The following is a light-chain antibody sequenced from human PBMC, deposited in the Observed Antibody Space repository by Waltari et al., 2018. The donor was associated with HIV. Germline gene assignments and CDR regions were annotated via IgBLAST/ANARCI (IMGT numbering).Light chain of an antibody. V-gene: IGKV4-1*01. CDR2: WAS. J-gene: IGKJ2*01. CDR3: QQYYGSPYT. CDR1: QSVLYSSNNKNY. Sequence: DIVMTQSPDSPAVSLAERATIHCKSRQSVLYSSNNKNYLAWYQQKPGQPPKLLIFWASTREAGVPDRFSGSGSGTDFTLTISSLQAEDVAVYYCQQYYGSPYTFGQGTKLE.